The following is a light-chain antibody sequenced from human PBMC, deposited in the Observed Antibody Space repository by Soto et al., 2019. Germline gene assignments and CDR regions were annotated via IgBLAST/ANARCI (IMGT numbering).Light chain of an antibody. Sequence: PVARATLSCIASHSVSSYLAWYQQKPGQAPRLLIHDASNRATGIPARFSGTRSGTDFTLTINNLEPEDFAVYYCQVRTNWSIAFGRGTRLEI. J-gene: IGKJ5*01. CDR1: HSVSSY. CDR2: DAS. CDR3: QVRTNWSIA. V-gene: IGKV3-11*01.